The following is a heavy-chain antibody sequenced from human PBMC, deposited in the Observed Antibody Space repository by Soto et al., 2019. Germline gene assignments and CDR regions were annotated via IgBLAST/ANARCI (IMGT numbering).Heavy chain of an antibody. V-gene: IGHV4-30-4*01. CDR3: TRGDGFIGPSD. J-gene: IGHJ4*02. Sequence: QVQLQESGPGLVKPSQTLSLTCTVSGGSISSGDYYWSWIRQPPGKDLEWIGYIYYSGSTYYNPSLQSRVTISVDTSKNQFSLKLSPVTAADTAVYYCTRGDGFIGPSDWGQGTLVTVSS. D-gene: IGHD2-15*01. CDR1: GGSISSGDYY. CDR2: IYYSGST.